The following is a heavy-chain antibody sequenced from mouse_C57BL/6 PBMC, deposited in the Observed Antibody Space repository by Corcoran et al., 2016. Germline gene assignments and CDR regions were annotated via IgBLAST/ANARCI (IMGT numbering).Heavy chain of an antibody. CDR3: ARDGSSGYNY. J-gene: IGHJ2*01. CDR1: GYTFTDYY. V-gene: IGHV1-26*01. D-gene: IGHD3-2*02. CDR2: INPNNGGT. Sequence: EVQLQQSGPELVKPGASVKISCKASGYTFTDYYMNWVKQSHGKSLEWIGDINPNNGGTSYNQKFKGKATLTVDKSSSTAYMELRSLTSEDSAVYYCARDGSSGYNYWGQGTTLTVSS.